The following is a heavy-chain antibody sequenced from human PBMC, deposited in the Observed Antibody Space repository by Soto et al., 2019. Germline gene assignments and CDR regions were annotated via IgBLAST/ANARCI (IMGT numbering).Heavy chain of an antibody. Sequence: ASVKVSCKTSGYNFKNYVISWVRQAPGRGLEWMGQISDYNGNADYAQKLQGRVSMTADTSTNTAYMELRSLRSDDTAVYYCARAPGSFYYFFEYWGQGTLVTV. J-gene: IGHJ4*02. CDR2: ISDYNGNA. V-gene: IGHV1-18*01. CDR1: GYNFKNYV. D-gene: IGHD3-22*01. CDR3: ARAPGSFYYFFEY.